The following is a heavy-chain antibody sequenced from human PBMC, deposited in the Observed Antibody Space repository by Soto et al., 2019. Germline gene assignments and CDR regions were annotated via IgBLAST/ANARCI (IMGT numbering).Heavy chain of an antibody. Sequence: QVQLVQSGAEVKKPGASVKVSCKASGYTFTSYAMHWVRQAPGQRLEWMGWINAGNGNTKYSQKFQGRVTITRDTSASTAYMELSSLRSEDTAVYYCARVGYGGELLPYYFDYWGQGTLVTVSS. V-gene: IGHV1-3*01. CDR3: ARVGYGGELLPYYFDY. CDR1: GYTFTSYA. D-gene: IGHD1-26*01. J-gene: IGHJ4*02. CDR2: INAGNGNT.